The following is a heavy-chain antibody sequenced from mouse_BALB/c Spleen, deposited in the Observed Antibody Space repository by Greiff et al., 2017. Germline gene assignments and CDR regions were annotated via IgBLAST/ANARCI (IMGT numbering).Heavy chain of an antibody. Sequence: QVQLKESGPGLVAPSQSLSITCTVSGFSLSRYSVHWVRQPPGKGLEWLGMIWGGGSTDYNSALKSRLSISKDNSKSQVFLKMNSLQTDDTAMYYCSTPDSSGYAMDYWGQGTSVTVSS. D-gene: IGHD3-2*01. CDR3: STPDSSGYAMDY. V-gene: IGHV2-6-4*01. J-gene: IGHJ4*01. CDR1: GFSLSRYS. CDR2: IWGGGST.